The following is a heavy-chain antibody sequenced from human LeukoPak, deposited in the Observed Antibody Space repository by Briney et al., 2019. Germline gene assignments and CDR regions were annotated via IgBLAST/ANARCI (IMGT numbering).Heavy chain of an antibody. V-gene: IGHV1-46*01. CDR1: GYTFTSYY. J-gene: IGHJ6*02. Sequence: ASVKVSCKASGYTFTSYYMHWVRQAPGQGLEWMGIINPSGGSTSYAQKFEGRVTMTRDTSTSTVYMELSSLRSEDTAVYYCARDQTYCSSTSCYAILDYYYYGMDVWGQGTTVTVSS. CDR2: INPSGGST. CDR3: ARDQTYCSSTSCYAILDYYYYGMDV. D-gene: IGHD2-2*01.